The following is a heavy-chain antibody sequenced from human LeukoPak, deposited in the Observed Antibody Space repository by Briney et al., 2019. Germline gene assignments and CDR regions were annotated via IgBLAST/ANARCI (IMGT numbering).Heavy chain of an antibody. CDR1: GFTASSNY. D-gene: IGHD6-13*01. Sequence: GGSLRLSCAASGFTASSNYMSWVRQAPGKGLEWVSVIYSGGSTYYADSVKGRFTISRDNSKNTLYLQMNSLRAEDPAVYYCASEEQQLGTDAFDIWGQGTMVTVSS. CDR3: ASEEQQLGTDAFDI. V-gene: IGHV3-53*01. J-gene: IGHJ3*02. CDR2: IYSGGST.